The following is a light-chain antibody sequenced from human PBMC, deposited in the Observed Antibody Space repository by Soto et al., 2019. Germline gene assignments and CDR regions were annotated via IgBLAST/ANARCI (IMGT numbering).Light chain of an antibody. CDR1: RSNIGAGHD. CDR3: HSYDSSLTAVV. V-gene: IGLV1-40*01. CDR2: GKN. J-gene: IGLJ2*01. Sequence: QSVLTQPPSVSGAPGQGVAISCTGSRSNIGAGHDVQWYQQLPGTAPKLLIYGKNNRPSGVPDRFSGSKSGASASLAITGLQAEDEADYYCHSYDSSLTAVVFGGGTKVTVL.